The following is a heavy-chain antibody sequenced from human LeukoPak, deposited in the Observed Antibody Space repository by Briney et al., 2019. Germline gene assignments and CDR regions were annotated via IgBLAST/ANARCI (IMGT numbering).Heavy chain of an antibody. J-gene: IGHJ4*02. Sequence: SETLSLTCTVSGGYIRSYYWSWIRQPPGKGLEWIGYIYYSGSTNYNPSLKSRVTISVDTSKKQLSLKLSSVTAADTAVYYCARDRGYSYPTDFDYWGQGTLVTVSS. CDR3: ARDRGYSYPTDFDY. CDR1: GGYIRSYY. D-gene: IGHD5-18*01. CDR2: IYYSGST. V-gene: IGHV4-59*01.